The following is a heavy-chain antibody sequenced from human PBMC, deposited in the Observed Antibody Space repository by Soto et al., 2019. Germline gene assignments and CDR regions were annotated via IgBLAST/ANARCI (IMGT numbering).Heavy chain of an antibody. Sequence: SVKVSCKASGGTFSSYAISWVRQAPGQGLEWMGGIIPIFGTANYAQKFQGRVTITAGKSTSTAYMELSSLRSEDTAVYYCARGGPPNITGTTRYFQHWGQGTLVTVSS. CDR1: GGTFSSYA. V-gene: IGHV1-69*06. CDR2: IIPIFGTA. CDR3: ARGGPPNITGTTRYFQH. J-gene: IGHJ1*01. D-gene: IGHD1-20*01.